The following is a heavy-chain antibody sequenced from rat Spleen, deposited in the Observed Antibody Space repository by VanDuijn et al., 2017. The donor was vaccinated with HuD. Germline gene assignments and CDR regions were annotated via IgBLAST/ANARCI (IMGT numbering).Heavy chain of an antibody. CDR3: ARHGWGYGVMDA. CDR1: GFTFNNYW. CDR2: ITTTGGST. D-gene: IGHD4-3*01. V-gene: IGHV5-31*01. Sequence: EVQLVESGGGLVQPGRSLKLSCVASGFTFNNYWMTWIRQAPGKGLEWVASITTTGGSTYYPDSVKGRFTIPRDNAKRTLYLQMNSLRSEDTATYYCARHGWGYGVMDAWGQGASVTVSS. J-gene: IGHJ4*01.